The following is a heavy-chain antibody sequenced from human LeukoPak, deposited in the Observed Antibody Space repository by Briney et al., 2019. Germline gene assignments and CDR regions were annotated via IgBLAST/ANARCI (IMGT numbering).Heavy chain of an antibody. CDR2: ISAYNGNT. CDR1: GYTFTSYG. V-gene: IGHV1-18*01. Sequence: ASVKVFCKASGYTFTSYGISWVRQAPGQGLEWMGWISAYNGNTNYAQELQGRVTMTSDTSTSTAYMELRSLRSDDTAVYYCARDPGSRYGGNSFGYFDYWGQGTLVTVSS. D-gene: IGHD4-23*01. J-gene: IGHJ4*02. CDR3: ARDPGSRYGGNSFGYFDY.